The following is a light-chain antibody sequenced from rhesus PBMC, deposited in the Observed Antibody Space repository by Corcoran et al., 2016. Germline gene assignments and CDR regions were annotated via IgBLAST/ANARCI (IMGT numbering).Light chain of an antibody. Sequence: DIQLTQSPSALSASVGDRVTISCRASQSIYDNLAWYQQKRGKAPNLLIYVASGLQTGTPSRFSGSGSGTDFTLTINSLQPEDSATYYCQHYYDSPYTFGQGTEVEIK. V-gene: IGKV1S17*01. CDR3: QHYYDSPYT. CDR2: VAS. J-gene: IGKJ2*01. CDR1: QSIYDN.